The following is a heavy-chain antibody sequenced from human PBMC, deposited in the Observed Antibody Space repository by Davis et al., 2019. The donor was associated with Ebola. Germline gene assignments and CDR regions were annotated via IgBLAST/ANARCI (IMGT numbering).Heavy chain of an antibody. CDR3: ARGHNYGFEY. D-gene: IGHD5-18*01. J-gene: IGHJ4*02. Sequence: ASVKVSCKASGYTFTAYNLHWMRQAPGQGLEWLGRVILKSGATNYAQKFQGRVTMTRDTSISTAYMELSRLTSDDTAMYYCARGHNYGFEYWGQGTLVTVSS. V-gene: IGHV1-2*06. CDR1: GYTFTAYN. CDR2: VILKSGAT.